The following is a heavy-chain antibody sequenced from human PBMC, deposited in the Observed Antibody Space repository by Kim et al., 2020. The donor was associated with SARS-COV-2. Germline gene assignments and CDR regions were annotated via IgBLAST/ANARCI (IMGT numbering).Heavy chain of an antibody. Sequence: GGSLRLSCAASGFTFSSYSMNWVRQAPGKGLEWVSSISSSSSYIYYADSVKGRFTISRDNAKNSLYLQMNSLRAEDTAVYYCARDPEDIVVVVAAQAYNWFDPWGQGTLVTVSS. CDR2: ISSSSSYI. J-gene: IGHJ5*02. D-gene: IGHD2-15*01. CDR1: GFTFSSYS. V-gene: IGHV3-21*01. CDR3: ARDPEDIVVVVAAQAYNWFDP.